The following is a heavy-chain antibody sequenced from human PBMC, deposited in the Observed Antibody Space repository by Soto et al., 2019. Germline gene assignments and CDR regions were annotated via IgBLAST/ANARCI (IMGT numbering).Heavy chain of an antibody. D-gene: IGHD3-16*01. Sequence: GGSLRLSCAASGFTFSSYSMNWVRQAPGKGLEWVSYISSSSSTIYYADSVKGRFTISRDNAKNSLYLQMNSLRAEDTAVYYCARRGNYDYIWGSPHDAFDIWGQGTMVTVSS. CDR3: ARRGNYDYIWGSPHDAFDI. V-gene: IGHV3-48*01. CDR2: ISSSSSTI. CDR1: GFTFSSYS. J-gene: IGHJ3*02.